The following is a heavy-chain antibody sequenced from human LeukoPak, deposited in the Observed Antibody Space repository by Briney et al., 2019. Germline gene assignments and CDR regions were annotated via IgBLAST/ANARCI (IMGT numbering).Heavy chain of an antibody. CDR1: GFTLGTYA. D-gene: IGHD1-26*01. CDR2: ISSNGGFT. J-gene: IGHJ4*02. Sequence: PGGSLRLSCAASGFTLGTYAMHWVRQAPGKGLEYDSSISSNGGFTYYANSVKGRFTISRDNSKNMLYLQMGSLGADDMAVYYCARGPILGTTWMNIDYWGQGTLVTVSS. CDR3: ARGPILGTTWMNIDY. V-gene: IGHV3-64*01.